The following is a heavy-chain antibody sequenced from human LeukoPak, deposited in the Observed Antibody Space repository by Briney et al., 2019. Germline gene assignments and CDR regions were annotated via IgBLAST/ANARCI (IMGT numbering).Heavy chain of an antibody. J-gene: IGHJ3*02. D-gene: IGHD2-21*02. Sequence: ASVKVSCKASGGTFSSYAISWVRQAPGQGLEWMGRIIPILGIANYAQKFQGRVTITADKSTSTAHMERSSLRSEDTAVYYCARDKPAYCGGDCDSNAFDIWGQGTMVTVSS. CDR1: GGTFSSYA. V-gene: IGHV1-69*04. CDR2: IIPILGIA. CDR3: ARDKPAYCGGDCDSNAFDI.